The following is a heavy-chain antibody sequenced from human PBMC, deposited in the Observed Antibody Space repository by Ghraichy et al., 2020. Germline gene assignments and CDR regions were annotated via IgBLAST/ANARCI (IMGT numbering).Heavy chain of an antibody. Sequence: SQTLSLTCAISGDSVASNSVAWNRIRQSPSRGLEWLGRTYYTSKWYNDYAISVKGRITINPDTSENQFSLQLSSVIPEDTAIYYCARGRNSAFDIWAQGTMVIVSS. CDR2: TYYTSKWYN. CDR1: GDSVASNSVA. D-gene: IGHD4-23*01. CDR3: ARGRNSAFDI. V-gene: IGHV6-1*01. J-gene: IGHJ3*02.